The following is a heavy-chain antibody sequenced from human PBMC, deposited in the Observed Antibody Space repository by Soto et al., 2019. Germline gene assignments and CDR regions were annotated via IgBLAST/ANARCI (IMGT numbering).Heavy chain of an antibody. Sequence: GGSLRLSCAASGFTFDDYAMHWVRQAPGKGLEWVSGISWNSGSIGYADSVKGRFTISRDNAKNSLYLQMNSLRAEDTALYYCAKSEYSGYVQYWGQGTLVTVSS. CDR3: AKSEYSGYVQY. CDR1: GFTFDDYA. J-gene: IGHJ4*02. D-gene: IGHD5-12*01. V-gene: IGHV3-9*01. CDR2: ISWNSGSI.